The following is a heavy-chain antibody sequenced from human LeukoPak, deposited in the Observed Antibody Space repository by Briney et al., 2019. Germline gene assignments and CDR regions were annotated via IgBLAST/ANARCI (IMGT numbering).Heavy chain of an antibody. D-gene: IGHD3-10*01. V-gene: IGHV4-30-4*08. CDR1: GGSISSGGYY. CDR2: IYYSGST. CDR3: ARVFHGSGSYYFDY. J-gene: IGHJ4*02. Sequence: SQTLSLTCTVSGGSISSGGYYWSWIRQHPGKGLEWIGYIYYSGSTYYNPSLKSRVTISVDTSKNQFSLKLSSVTAADTAVYYCARVFHGSGSYYFDYWGQGTLVTVSS.